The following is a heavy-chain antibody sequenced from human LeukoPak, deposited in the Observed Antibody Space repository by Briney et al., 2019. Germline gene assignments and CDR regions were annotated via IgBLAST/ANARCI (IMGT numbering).Heavy chain of an antibody. CDR1: GGSISSYY. CDR3: ARSPDFWSGYYTPNYFDY. D-gene: IGHD3-3*01. J-gene: IGHJ4*02. Sequence: KPSETLSLTCTVSGGSISSYYWSWIRQPAGKGLEWIGRIYTSGSTNYNPSLKSRVTMSVDTSKNQFSLKLSSVTAADTAVYYCARSPDFWSGYYTPNYFDYWGQGTLVTVSS. V-gene: IGHV4-4*07. CDR2: IYTSGST.